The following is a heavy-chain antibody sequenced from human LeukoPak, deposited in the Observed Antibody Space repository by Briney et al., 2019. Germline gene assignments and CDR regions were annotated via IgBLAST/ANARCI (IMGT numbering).Heavy chain of an antibody. CDR2: ISGSGGST. V-gene: IGHV3-23*01. CDR1: GLTFNNFA. D-gene: IGHD2-8*01. CDR3: AKDPDCTSGVCYTFFDY. Sequence: GGSLRLSCAASGLTFNNFAMSWVRQAPGKGLEWVSVISGSGGSTYYADSVKGRFTISRDSSKNTLYLQMNSLRAEDTAVYYCAKDPDCTSGVCYTFFDYWGQGTLVTVSS. J-gene: IGHJ4*02.